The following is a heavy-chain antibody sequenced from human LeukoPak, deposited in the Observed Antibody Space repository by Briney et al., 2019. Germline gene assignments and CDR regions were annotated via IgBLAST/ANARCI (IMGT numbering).Heavy chain of an antibody. CDR3: ARATRYYYDSSGYYFWYFDL. CDR1: GGSISSGGYY. D-gene: IGHD3-22*01. V-gene: IGHV4-30-2*01. J-gene: IGHJ2*01. CDR2: IYHSGST. Sequence: PSQTLSLTCTVSGGSISSGGYYWSWIRQHPGKGLEWIGYIYHSGSTYYNPSLKSRVTISVDRSKNQFSLKLSSVTAADTAVYYCARATRYYYDSSGYYFWYFDLWGRGTLVTVSS.